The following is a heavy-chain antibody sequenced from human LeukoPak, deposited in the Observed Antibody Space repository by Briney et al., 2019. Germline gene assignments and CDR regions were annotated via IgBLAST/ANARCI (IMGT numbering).Heavy chain of an antibody. CDR2: IYYSGST. Sequence: SETLSLTCTVSGGSISSGDYYWSWIRQPPGKGLEWIGYIYYSGSTYYNPSLKSRVTISVDTSKNQFSLKLSSVTAADTAVYYCARDLVVRGFDWFDPWGQGTLVTVSS. D-gene: IGHD3-10*01. CDR1: GGSISSGDYY. V-gene: IGHV4-30-4*02. J-gene: IGHJ5*02. CDR3: ARDLVVRGFDWFDP.